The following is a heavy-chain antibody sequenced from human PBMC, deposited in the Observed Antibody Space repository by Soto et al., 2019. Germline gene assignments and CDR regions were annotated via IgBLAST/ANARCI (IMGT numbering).Heavy chain of an antibody. V-gene: IGHV4-30-4*01. Sequence: QVQLQESGPGLVKPSQTLSLTCTVSGGSISSGDYYWSWIRQPPGKGLEWIGYIYYSGSTYYNPYLTSRVTISVDTSKNPFSLKLSSVTAADTAVYYCARDSGYEGLRFDPWGQGTLVTVSS. J-gene: IGHJ5*02. CDR1: GGSISSGDYY. CDR3: ARDSGYEGLRFDP. D-gene: IGHD5-12*01. CDR2: IYYSGST.